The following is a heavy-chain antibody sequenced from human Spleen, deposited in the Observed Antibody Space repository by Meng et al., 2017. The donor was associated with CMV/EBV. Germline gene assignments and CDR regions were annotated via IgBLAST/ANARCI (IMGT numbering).Heavy chain of an antibody. V-gene: IGHV3-21*01. CDR2: ISGSSIYI. CDR1: GFIFSSYS. D-gene: IGHD6-25*01. Sequence: GESLKISCAASGFIFSSYSMTWVRQAPGKGLEWVSSISGSSIYIYYADSVKGRFTISRDNAKNALYLQISSLRAEDTAMYYRARLTSGSASPDYWGQGTLVTVSS. CDR3: ARLTSGSASPDY. J-gene: IGHJ4*02.